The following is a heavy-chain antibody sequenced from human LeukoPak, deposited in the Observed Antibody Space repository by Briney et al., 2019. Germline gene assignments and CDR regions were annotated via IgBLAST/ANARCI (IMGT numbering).Heavy chain of an antibody. CDR1: GRSFSGYY. CDR2: INHSGST. CDR3: ASRASFDY. V-gene: IGHV4-34*01. J-gene: IGHJ4*02. D-gene: IGHD1-26*01. Sequence: PSETLSLTCAVYGRSFSGYYWSWIRQPPGKGLEWIGEINHSGSTNYNPSLKSRVTISVDTSKNQFSLKLSSVTAADTAVYYCASRASFDYWGQGTLVTVSP.